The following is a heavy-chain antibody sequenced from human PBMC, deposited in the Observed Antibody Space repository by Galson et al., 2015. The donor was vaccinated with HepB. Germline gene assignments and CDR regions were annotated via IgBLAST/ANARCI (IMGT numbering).Heavy chain of an antibody. CDR2: IIPIFGTA. CDR1: GGTFSSYA. D-gene: IGHD3-22*01. V-gene: IGHV1-69*13. J-gene: IGHJ4*02. Sequence: SVKVSCKASGGTFSSYAISWVRQAPGQGLEWMGGIIPIFGTANYAQKFQGRVTITADESTSTAYMELSSLRSEDTAVYYCARLGGPANYDSSGRYDYWGQGTLVTVSS. CDR3: ARLGGPANYDSSGRYDY.